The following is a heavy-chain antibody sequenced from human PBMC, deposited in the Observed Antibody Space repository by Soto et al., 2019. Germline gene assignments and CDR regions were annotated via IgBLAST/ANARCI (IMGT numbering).Heavy chain of an antibody. Sequence: PGESLKISCKGSGGSLISYWIAWVRQVPGKGLEWMGIIYPGDSDTRYSPSFQGQVTISADKSINMIYLEWSSLKASDTAMFYCAGQRDGYNSFDLWGQGTTVTVSS. CDR1: GGSLISYW. D-gene: IGHD5-12*01. CDR2: IYPGDSDT. CDR3: AGQRDGYNSFDL. J-gene: IGHJ6*02. V-gene: IGHV5-51*01.